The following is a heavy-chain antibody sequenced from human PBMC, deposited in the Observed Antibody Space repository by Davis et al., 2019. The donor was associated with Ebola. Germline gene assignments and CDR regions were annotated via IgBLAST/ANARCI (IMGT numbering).Heavy chain of an antibody. V-gene: IGHV3-30*03. Sequence: GESLKISCAASGFTFSSYGMHWVRQAPGKGLEWVAVISYDGSNKYYADSVKGRFTISRDNSKNTLYLQMNSLRAEDTAVYYCARGIRGIDYWGQGTLVTVSS. CDR3: ARGIRGIDY. CDR2: ISYDGSNK. CDR1: GFTFSSYG. J-gene: IGHJ4*02. D-gene: IGHD1-14*01.